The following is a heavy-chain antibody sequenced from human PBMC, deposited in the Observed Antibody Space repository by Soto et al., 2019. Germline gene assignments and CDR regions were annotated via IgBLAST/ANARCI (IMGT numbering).Heavy chain of an antibody. V-gene: IGHV4-59*01. CDR3: ARGTRATKYYDYFYGVDV. CDR1: GGSISPYF. Sequence: SETLSLTCSVSGGSISPYFWTWVRQAPGKGLEWIGYISYSGSTNYNPSLKSRLTILLSTTKKQFSLKLTSVTAADTAVYYCARGTRATKYYDYFYGVDVWGQGTTVTVSS. CDR2: ISYSGST. J-gene: IGHJ6*02.